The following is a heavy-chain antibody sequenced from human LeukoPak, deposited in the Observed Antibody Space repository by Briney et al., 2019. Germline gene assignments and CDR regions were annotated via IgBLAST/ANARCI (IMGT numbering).Heavy chain of an antibody. CDR2: ISASGDST. CDR1: GFSFSKYT. CDR3: AAQGGSGDLRY. V-gene: IGHV3-23*01. D-gene: IGHD4-17*01. J-gene: IGHJ4*02. Sequence: GGSLRLSCAASGFSFSKYTMSWVRQAPRKGLEWGSGISASGDSTYYADSVKGLITISRDNSKNTLYLQMNSLRAEDTAAYYCAAQGGSGDLRYWGQGTLVTVSS.